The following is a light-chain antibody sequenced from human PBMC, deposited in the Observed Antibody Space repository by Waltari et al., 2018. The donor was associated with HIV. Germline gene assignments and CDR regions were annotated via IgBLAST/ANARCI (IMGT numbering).Light chain of an antibody. Sequence: QSVLTQSPSVSEAPGQRVTISCSGSNSNIGSHAVTWYRQSPGKPPKLLVYHDDLILSGVSDRLSASKSGTSASLAINDLQSEDESLYYCATWDDDLNALLFGGGTKVTVL. CDR3: ATWDDDLNALL. J-gene: IGLJ2*01. CDR2: HDD. CDR1: NSNIGSHA. V-gene: IGLV1-36*01.